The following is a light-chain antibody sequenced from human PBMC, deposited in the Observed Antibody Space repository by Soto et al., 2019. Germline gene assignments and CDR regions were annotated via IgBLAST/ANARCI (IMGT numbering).Light chain of an antibody. Sequence: IVVTQSPATLSFSPGDRATLSCRASQSVGNYLNWYQQKTGQAPRLLIYDASRRPTGIPPRFSGGGSGKEFTLTISGREPEDFAVYYCQQRYNWPLTFGGGTRGEI. CDR1: QSVGNY. J-gene: IGKJ4*01. V-gene: IGKV3-11*01. CDR3: QQRYNWPLT. CDR2: DAS.